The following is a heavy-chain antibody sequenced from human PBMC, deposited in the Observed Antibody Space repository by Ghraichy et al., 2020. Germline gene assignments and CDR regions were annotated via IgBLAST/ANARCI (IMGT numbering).Heavy chain of an antibody. V-gene: IGHV4-31*03. J-gene: IGHJ4*02. Sequence: LRLSCTVSGGSISSGGYYWSWIRQHPGKGLEWIGYIYYSGSTYYNPSLKSRVTISVDTSKNQFSLKLSSVTAADTAGYYFARQNGSGYYWRYWGQGTLVTVSS. CDR1: GGSISSGGYY. CDR3: ARQNGSGYYWRY. CDR2: IYYSGST. D-gene: IGHD3-3*01.